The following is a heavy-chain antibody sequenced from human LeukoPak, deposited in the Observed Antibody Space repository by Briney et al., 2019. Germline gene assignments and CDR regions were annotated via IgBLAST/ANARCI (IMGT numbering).Heavy chain of an antibody. CDR3: SLAPYPYYYYGMDV. CDR1: GFTFSSYG. CDR2: ISGSGGST. Sequence: GGSLRLSCAASGFTFSSYGMHWVRQAPGKGLEWVSAISGSGGSTYYADSVKGRFTISRDNSKNTLYLQMNSLRAEDTAVYYCSLAPYPYYYYGMDVWGQGTTVTVSS. J-gene: IGHJ6*02. V-gene: IGHV3-23*01. D-gene: IGHD2-2*01.